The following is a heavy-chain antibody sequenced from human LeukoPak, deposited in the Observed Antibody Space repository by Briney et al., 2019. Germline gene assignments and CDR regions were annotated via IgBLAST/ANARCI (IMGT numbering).Heavy chain of an antibody. Sequence: GESLKISCKGSGYSFTSYWIGWVRQMPGKGLEWMAIIYPGDSDTRYSPSFQGQVTISADKSISTAYLQWSSLKASDTAMYYCARRHSHPIGAFDYWGQGTLVTVSS. CDR2: IYPGDSDT. CDR3: ARRHSHPIGAFDY. V-gene: IGHV5-51*01. J-gene: IGHJ4*02. CDR1: GYSFTSYW.